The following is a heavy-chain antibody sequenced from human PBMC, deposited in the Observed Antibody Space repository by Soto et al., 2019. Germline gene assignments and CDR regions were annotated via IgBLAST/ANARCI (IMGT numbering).Heavy chain of an antibody. J-gene: IGHJ6*02. CDR2: IIPIFGSA. D-gene: IGHD6-13*01. Sequence: QVQLVQSGAEVKKPGSSVKVSCKASGGTFSSYALSWVRQAPGQGLEWMGGIIPIFGSANYAQKFQGRVTITADESTRIASMELSSLRSEDTAVYYCARDRIATTGARFVLGMDAWGQGTTVTVSS. V-gene: IGHV1-69*01. CDR1: GGTFSSYA. CDR3: ARDRIATTGARFVLGMDA.